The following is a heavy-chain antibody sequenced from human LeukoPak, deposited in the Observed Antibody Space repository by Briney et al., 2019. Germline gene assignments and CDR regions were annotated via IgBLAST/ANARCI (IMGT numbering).Heavy chain of an antibody. CDR2: IIPIFGTA. CDR3: ARGPFVVVTAIPDYFDY. Sequence: SVKVSCKASGDTFSSYAISWVRQAPGQGLEWMGGIIPIFGTANYAQKFQGRVTITADKSTSTAYMELSSLRSEDTAVYYCARGPFVVVTAIPDYFDYWGQGTLVTVSS. CDR1: GDTFSSYA. V-gene: IGHV1-69*06. D-gene: IGHD2-21*02. J-gene: IGHJ4*02.